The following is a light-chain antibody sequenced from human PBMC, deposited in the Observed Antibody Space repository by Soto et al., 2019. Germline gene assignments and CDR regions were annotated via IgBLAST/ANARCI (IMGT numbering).Light chain of an antibody. V-gene: IGKV1-5*01. J-gene: IGKJ1*01. Sequence: DIQMTQSPSTLSASVGDRVTITCRASQSISNWLAWYQQKPGKAPKIMIYDASSLESGVPSRFSGSGSGTEFTLTISSLQPDDFATYYCQQYNSYSGTFGQGTKVEIK. CDR2: DAS. CDR3: QQYNSYSGT. CDR1: QSISNW.